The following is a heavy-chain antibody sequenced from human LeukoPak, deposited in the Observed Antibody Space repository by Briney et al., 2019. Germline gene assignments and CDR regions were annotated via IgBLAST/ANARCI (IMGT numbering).Heavy chain of an antibody. CDR2: IFPSGGEI. Sequence: GGSLRLSCAASGFTFSTFAMVWVRQPPGKGLEWVSSIFPSGGEIHYADSVRGRFTIARDNSKSTLSLQMNSLRAEDTAIYYCATYRQVLLPFESWGQGTLVTVSS. CDR3: ATYRQVLLPFES. CDR1: GFTFSTFA. V-gene: IGHV3-23*01. J-gene: IGHJ4*02. D-gene: IGHD2-8*02.